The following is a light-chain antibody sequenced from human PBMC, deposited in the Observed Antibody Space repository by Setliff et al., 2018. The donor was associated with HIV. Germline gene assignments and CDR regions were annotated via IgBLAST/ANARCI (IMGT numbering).Light chain of an antibody. CDR1: SSDIGGYNY. J-gene: IGLJ2*01. Sequence: QSALAQPASMSGSPGQSITISCTGTSSDIGGYNYASWYQHHPGKAPKIMIYDVSNRPSGVSNRFSGSKSGNTASLTISGLQADDEADYYCSSYSTSNTPSVIFGGGTKGTVL. CDR2: DVS. V-gene: IGLV2-14*01. CDR3: SSYSTSNTPSVI.